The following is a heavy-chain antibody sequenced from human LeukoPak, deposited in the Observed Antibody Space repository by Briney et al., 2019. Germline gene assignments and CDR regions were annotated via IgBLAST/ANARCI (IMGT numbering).Heavy chain of an antibody. Sequence: PSETLSLTCTVSGGSISSSSYYWGWIRQPPGKGLEWIGYIYYSGSTNYNPSLKSRVTISVDTSKNQFSLKLSSVTAADTAVYYCARQHGDYADAFDIWGQGTMVTVSS. V-gene: IGHV4-61*05. D-gene: IGHD4-17*01. CDR1: GGSISSSSYY. CDR2: IYYSGST. CDR3: ARQHGDYADAFDI. J-gene: IGHJ3*02.